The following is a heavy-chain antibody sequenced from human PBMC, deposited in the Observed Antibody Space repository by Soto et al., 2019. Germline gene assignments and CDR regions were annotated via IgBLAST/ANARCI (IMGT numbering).Heavy chain of an antibody. CDR3: AKKGYYPSGKINLFDS. V-gene: IGHV1-2*02. CDR1: GYIFTAYS. Sequence: GASVKVSCKASGYIFTAYSMHWVRQAPGQGLEWLGWINPNSGDTIYAQKFQDRVTMTCDTSVSTAYLELSSLSSDDTAMYYCAKKGYYPSGKINLFDSWGQGTLVTVSS. D-gene: IGHD3-10*01. J-gene: IGHJ4*02. CDR2: INPNSGDT.